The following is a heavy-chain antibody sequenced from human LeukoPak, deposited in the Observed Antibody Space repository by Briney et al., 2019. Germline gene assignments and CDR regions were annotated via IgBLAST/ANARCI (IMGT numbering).Heavy chain of an antibody. J-gene: IGHJ4*02. CDR3: ASHVTVLGTRGFDY. CDR1: GGSISRTNW. D-gene: IGHD6-19*01. Sequence: SETLSLTCDVSGGSISRTNWWSWVRQSPGQGLEWIGEIYHGGDTNYDPSVKSRVTMSVDKSKNHFSLNLRSVTAADTAIYYCASHVTVLGTRGFDYWGQGILVTVSS. V-gene: IGHV4-4*02. CDR2: IYHGGDT.